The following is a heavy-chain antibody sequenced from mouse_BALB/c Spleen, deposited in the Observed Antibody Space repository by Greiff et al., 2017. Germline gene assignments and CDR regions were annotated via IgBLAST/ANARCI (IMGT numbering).Heavy chain of an antibody. J-gene: IGHJ3*01. V-gene: IGHV6-6*02. CDR3: TREDGNYWFAY. CDR2: IRLKSNNYAT. CDR1: GFTFSNYW. D-gene: IGHD2-1*01. Sequence: EVKLQESGGGLVQPGGSMKLSCVASGFTFSNYWMNWVRQSPEKGLEWVAEIRLKSNNYATQYAESVKGRFTISRDDSKSSVYLQMNNLRAEDTGIYYGTREDGNYWFAYWGQGTLVTVSA.